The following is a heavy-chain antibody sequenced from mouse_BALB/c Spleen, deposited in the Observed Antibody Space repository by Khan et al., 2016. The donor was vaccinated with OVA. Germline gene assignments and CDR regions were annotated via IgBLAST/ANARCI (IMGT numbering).Heavy chain of an antibody. J-gene: IGHJ2*01. CDR2: INPSTGYT. CDR1: GYTFINYW. CDR3: ARRGLRWDFDY. Sequence: QVQLQQSRAELAKPGASVKMSCKASGYTFINYWILWVKQRPGKGLEWIGYINPSTGYTEYNQNFKDKAKLTADKSSSTAYMQLSSLTSENSAIDYCARRGLRWDFDYWGQGTTLTVSS. V-gene: IGHV1-7*01. D-gene: IGHD1-1*01.